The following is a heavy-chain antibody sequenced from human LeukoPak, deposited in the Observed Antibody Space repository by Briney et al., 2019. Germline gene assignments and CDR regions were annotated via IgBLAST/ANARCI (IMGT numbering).Heavy chain of an antibody. CDR1: GDSISSHY. Sequence: PSETLSLTCTVSGDSISSHYLGWIRQPAGKGLEWIWITSGTGNYNPSLKSRVTISVDTSKNQFSLKLSSVTAADTAVYYCARYHSGYDDYWGQGTLVTVSS. CDR3: ARYHSGYDDY. V-gene: IGHV4-4*07. CDR2: TSGTG. J-gene: IGHJ4*02. D-gene: IGHD5-12*01.